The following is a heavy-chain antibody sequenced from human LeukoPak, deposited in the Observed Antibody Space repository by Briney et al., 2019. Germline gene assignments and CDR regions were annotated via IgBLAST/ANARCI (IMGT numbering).Heavy chain of an antibody. CDR2: IKNKANSYTT. CDR1: GFTFSYYW. CDR3: TRLSRYGNRWYYVDY. V-gene: IGHV3-72*01. Sequence: GGSLRLSCTASGFTFSYYWMSWVRQAPGKGLEWVGRIKNKANSYTTLYAASVKGRFTISRDDSKNSLYLQMNSLKTEDTAVYYCTRLSRYGNRWYYVDYWGQGTLVTVSS. D-gene: IGHD6-13*01. J-gene: IGHJ4*02.